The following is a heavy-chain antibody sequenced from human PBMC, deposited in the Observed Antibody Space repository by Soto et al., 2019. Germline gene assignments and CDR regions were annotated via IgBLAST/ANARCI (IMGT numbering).Heavy chain of an antibody. D-gene: IGHD3-16*01. V-gene: IGHV5-51*01. CDR3: ARAITYYVHYYGMDV. Sequence: GESLKLSCKGSGYSFTSYWIGWVRQMPGKGLEWMGIIYPGDSDTRYSPSFQGQVTISADKSISTAYLQWSSLKASDTAMYYCARAITYYVHYYGMDVWGQGTTVTVSS. CDR1: GYSFTSYW. CDR2: IYPGDSDT. J-gene: IGHJ6*02.